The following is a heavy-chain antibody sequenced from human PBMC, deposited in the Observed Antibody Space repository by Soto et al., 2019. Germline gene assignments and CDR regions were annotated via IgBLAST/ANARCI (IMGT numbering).Heavy chain of an antibody. J-gene: IGHJ6*02. D-gene: IGHD3-3*02. CDR2: ISGSGGNT. Sequence: EVQLLESGGGLVQPGGSLRLSCASSGFTFSSYAMSWVRQAPGKGLEWVSAISGSGGNTYYADSVKGRFTISRDSSKNTLYLQLNSLRAEDTAVYYCAKVPIFGVVSRSYGMDVWGHGTTVTVSS. V-gene: IGHV3-23*01. CDR1: GFTFSSYA. CDR3: AKVPIFGVVSRSYGMDV.